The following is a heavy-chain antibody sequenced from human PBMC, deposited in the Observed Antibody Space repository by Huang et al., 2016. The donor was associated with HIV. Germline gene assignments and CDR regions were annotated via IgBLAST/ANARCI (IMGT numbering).Heavy chain of an antibody. J-gene: IGHJ1*01. CDR3: ARRAASGWQQEYFHL. CDR1: GFSLSTSGVG. CDR2: IHWNNDK. V-gene: IGHV2-5*01. D-gene: IGHD6-19*01. Sequence: QITLKESGPTLMKPTQTLTLTCTFSGFSLSTSGVGVGWIRQPPGKALEWLALIHWNNDKHYNSSLKSRLTITKDTSKNQVVLTMANVDPLDTATYYCARRAASGWQQEYFHLWGQGTLVTVSS.